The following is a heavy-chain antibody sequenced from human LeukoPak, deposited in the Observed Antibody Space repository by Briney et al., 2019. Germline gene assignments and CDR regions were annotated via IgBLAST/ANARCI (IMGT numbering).Heavy chain of an antibody. V-gene: IGHV3-53*04. J-gene: IGHJ6*02. D-gene: IGHD1-7*01. CDR1: GFTVSSNY. Sequence: GGSLRLSCAASGFTVSSNYMSWVRQAPGKGLEWVSVIYSGGSTYYADSVKGRFTTSRHNSKNTLYLQMNSLRAEDTAVYYCARARYNWNYGDYGMDVWGQGTTVTVSS. CDR3: ARARYNWNYGDYGMDV. CDR2: IYSGGST.